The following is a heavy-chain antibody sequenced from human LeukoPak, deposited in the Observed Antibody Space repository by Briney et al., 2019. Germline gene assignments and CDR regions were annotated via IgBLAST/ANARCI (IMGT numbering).Heavy chain of an antibody. CDR2: INHSGST. CDR3: ARRYSSSYYYYGMDV. J-gene: IGHJ6*02. Sequence: SETLSLTCAVYGGSFSGYYWSWIRQPPGKGLEWIGEINHSGSTNYNPSLKSRVTISVDTSKYQFSLKLSSVTAADTAVYYCARRYSSSYYYYGMDVWGQGTTVTASS. V-gene: IGHV4-34*01. CDR1: GGSFSGYY. D-gene: IGHD6-13*01.